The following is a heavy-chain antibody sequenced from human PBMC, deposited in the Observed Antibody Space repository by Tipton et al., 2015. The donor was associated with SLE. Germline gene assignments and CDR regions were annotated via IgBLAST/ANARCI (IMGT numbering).Heavy chain of an antibody. Sequence: TLSLTCTVSGFSISSGFNWGWIRKPPGKGLEWIGIIYHTGTTKYNPSLQRRVAISVDTSKNQFSLKVRSVTAADTAVYYCARGGENWGLRYFDLWGRGTLVTVSS. J-gene: IGHJ2*01. CDR2: IYHTGTT. CDR1: GFSISSGFN. D-gene: IGHD7-27*01. V-gene: IGHV4-38-2*02. CDR3: ARGGENWGLRYFDL.